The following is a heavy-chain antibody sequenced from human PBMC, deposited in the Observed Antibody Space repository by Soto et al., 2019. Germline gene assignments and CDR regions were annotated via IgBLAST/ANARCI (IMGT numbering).Heavy chain of an antibody. V-gene: IGHV3-30*18. CDR1: GFTFSSDG. Sequence: QVQLVESGGGVVQPGRSLRLSCAASGFTFSSDGMHWVLQAPGKALEWVAVISYDGSNKYYADSVKGRFTISRDNSKNTLYLQMNSLRAEDTAVYYCAKCYIDGYSFLHWGQGTLVTVS. J-gene: IGHJ4*02. D-gene: IGHD4-4*01. CDR2: ISYDGSNK. CDR3: AKCYIDGYSFLH.